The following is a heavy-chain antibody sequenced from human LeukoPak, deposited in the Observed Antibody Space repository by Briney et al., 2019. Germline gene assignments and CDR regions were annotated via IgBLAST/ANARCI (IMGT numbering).Heavy chain of an antibody. V-gene: IGHV4-31*03. CDR2: IYYSGST. CDR1: GGSISSGGYY. Sequence: KPSETLSLTCTVSGGSISSGGYYWSWIRQHPGKGLEWIGYIYYSGSTYYNPSLKSRVTISVDTSKNQFSLKLSSVTAADTAVYYCARDPADKDYFDYWGQGTLVTVSS. J-gene: IGHJ4*02. CDR3: ARDPADKDYFDY.